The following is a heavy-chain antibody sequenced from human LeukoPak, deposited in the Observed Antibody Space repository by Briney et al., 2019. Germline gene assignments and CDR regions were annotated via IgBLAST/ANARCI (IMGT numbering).Heavy chain of an antibody. D-gene: IGHD1-26*01. CDR1: GGSLSNYY. CDR2: IYTSGST. CDR3: ARVRVGVANDAFDI. V-gene: IGHV4-4*07. Sequence: SETLSLTCTVSGGSLSNYYWGWIRRPAGKGLEWIGRIYTSGSTNYNPPLKSRVTMSVDTSKNQFSLKLSSVTAADTAVYYCARVRVGVANDAFDIWGQGTMVTVSS. J-gene: IGHJ3*02.